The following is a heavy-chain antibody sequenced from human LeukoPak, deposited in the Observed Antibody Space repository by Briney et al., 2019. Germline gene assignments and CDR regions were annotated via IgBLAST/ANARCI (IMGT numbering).Heavy chain of an antibody. CDR3: AVLNYYDSSGYLDY. V-gene: IGHV4-39*01. D-gene: IGHD3-22*01. J-gene: IGHJ4*02. CDR2: IYYSGST. Sequence: SETLSLTCTVSGGSISSSSYYWGWIRQPRGKGLEWIGSIYYSGSTYYNPSLKSRVTISVDTSKNQFSLKLSSVTAADTAVYYCAVLNYYDSSGYLDYWGQGTLVTVSS. CDR1: GGSISSSSYY.